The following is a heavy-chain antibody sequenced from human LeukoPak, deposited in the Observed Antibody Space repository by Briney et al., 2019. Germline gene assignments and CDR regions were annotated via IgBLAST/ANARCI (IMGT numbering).Heavy chain of an antibody. D-gene: IGHD1-26*01. CDR2: IKSKTDGGTT. Sequence: GGFLRLSCAASGFTFSNAWMSWVRQAPGKGLEWVGRIKSKTDGGTTDYAAPVKGRFTISRDDSKNTLYLQMNSLKTEDTAVYYCTTAPPSIVGATRGYWGQGTLVTVSS. J-gene: IGHJ4*02. CDR3: TTAPPSIVGATRGY. V-gene: IGHV3-15*01. CDR1: GFTFSNAW.